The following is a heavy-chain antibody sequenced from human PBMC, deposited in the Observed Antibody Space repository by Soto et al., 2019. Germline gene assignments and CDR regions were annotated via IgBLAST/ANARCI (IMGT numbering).Heavy chain of an antibody. CDR1: GFTFSSYA. D-gene: IGHD3-3*01. J-gene: IGHJ6*02. CDR3: ATETGLRFLEWLTEYYYYGMDV. CDR2: ISGSGGST. Sequence: GGSLRLSCAASGFTFSSYAMSWVRQAPGKGLEWVSAISGSGGSTYYADSVKGRFTISRDNSKNTLYLQMNSLRAEDTAVYYCATETGLRFLEWLTEYYYYGMDVWGQGTTVTVSS. V-gene: IGHV3-23*01.